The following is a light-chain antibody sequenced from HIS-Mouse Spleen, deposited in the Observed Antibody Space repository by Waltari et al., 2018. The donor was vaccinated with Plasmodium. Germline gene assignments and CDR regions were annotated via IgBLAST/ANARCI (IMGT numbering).Light chain of an antibody. V-gene: IGKV1-27*01. J-gene: IGKJ1*01. CDR2: AAS. CDR1: QGISNY. Sequence: DIQMTQSPSSLSASVGASVTITCLASQGISNYLAWYQQKPGKVPKLLIYAASPWQSGVPSRVSGSGSGTDVILTMSSLQPEEVATYDCQKYNSAAWTFGQGTKVEIK. CDR3: QKYNSAAWT.